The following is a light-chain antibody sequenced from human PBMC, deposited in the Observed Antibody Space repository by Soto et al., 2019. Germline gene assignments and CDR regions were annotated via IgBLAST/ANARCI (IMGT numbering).Light chain of an antibody. J-gene: IGKJ1*01. CDR3: QQYNSYSWT. CDR1: QDISDY. CDR2: AAS. Sequence: DIQLTQSPSFLSASVGDRVTTTCRASQDISDYLAWYQQRPGKAPKLLIYAASTLQSGVPSRFSGTGLGTEFTLTIGSLQPDDFATYYCQQYNSYSWTFGQGTKVDIK. V-gene: IGKV1-9*01.